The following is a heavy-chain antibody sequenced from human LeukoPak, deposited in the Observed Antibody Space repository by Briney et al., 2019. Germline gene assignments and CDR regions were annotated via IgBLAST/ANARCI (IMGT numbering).Heavy chain of an antibody. CDR1: GYTFTGYY. V-gene: IGHV1-2*02. CDR2: INPNSGGT. CDR3: ARLVGATRGYYYGMDV. J-gene: IGHJ6*02. Sequence: GASVQISCKASGYTFTGYYMHWVRRALGQGLVWMGWINPNSGGTNYPQKFHGTVTTTKDTSISTAYMELSRLKSDDTAVYYCARLVGATRGYYYGMDVWGQGTTVTVSS. D-gene: IGHD1-26*01.